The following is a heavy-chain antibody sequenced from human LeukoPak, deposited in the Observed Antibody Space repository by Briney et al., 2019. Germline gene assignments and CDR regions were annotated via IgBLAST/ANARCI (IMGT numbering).Heavy chain of an antibody. J-gene: IGHJ4*02. CDR2: ISSSGSSV. D-gene: IGHD1-1*01. Sequence: GGSLRLSCVASGFTFSSYEMNWVRRAPGKGLEWVSYISSSGSSVNYADSVKGRFTISRDNAKNSLYLQMNNLRAEDTAVYYCARVYWNYFDYWGQGTLVTVSS. CDR3: ARVYWNYFDY. V-gene: IGHV3-48*03. CDR1: GFTFSSYE.